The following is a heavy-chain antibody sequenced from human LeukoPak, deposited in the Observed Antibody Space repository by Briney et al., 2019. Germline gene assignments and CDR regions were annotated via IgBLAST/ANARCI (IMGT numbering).Heavy chain of an antibody. CDR3: VRDETLWTLDW. CDR2: INERGTDS. J-gene: IGHJ4*02. V-gene: IGHV3-74*03. CDR1: GFTLSGHW. D-gene: IGHD1-1*01. Sequence: GGSLRLSCTASGFTLSGHWIHWVRQAPGMGLVWVSRINERGTDSMYAESVKGRLTISRDNAKNTVYLQMNSLRAEDTAVYYCVRDETLWTLDWWGQGTLVSVSS.